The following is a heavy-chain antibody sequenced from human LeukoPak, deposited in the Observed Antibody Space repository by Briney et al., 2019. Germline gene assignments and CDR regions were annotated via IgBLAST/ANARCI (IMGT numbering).Heavy chain of an antibody. V-gene: IGHV1-18*01. D-gene: IGHD6-19*01. Sequence: GASVKVSCKASGYTFTSYGVSWVRQAPGQGLEWMGWVSQYNGNTNYAQNLQGRVTMTTDTSTRTAYMELRSLRSDDTAVYYCARALENSGWYQDYWGQGTLVTVSS. CDR2: VSQYNGNT. CDR1: GYTFTSYG. CDR3: ARALENSGWYQDY. J-gene: IGHJ4*02.